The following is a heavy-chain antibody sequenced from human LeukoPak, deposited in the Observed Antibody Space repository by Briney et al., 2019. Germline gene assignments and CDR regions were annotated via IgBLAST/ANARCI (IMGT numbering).Heavy chain of an antibody. CDR2: INTDGSST. CDR1: GFTFSSYW. Sequence: GGSLRLSCAASGFTFSSYWMHWVRQAPGKGLVWVSRINTDGSSTTYADSVKGRFTISRDNAKNTLYLQMNSLRAEDTAVYYCARESTRIYFDYWGQGTLVTVSS. CDR3: ARESTRIYFDY. J-gene: IGHJ4*02. D-gene: IGHD3-10*01. V-gene: IGHV3-74*01.